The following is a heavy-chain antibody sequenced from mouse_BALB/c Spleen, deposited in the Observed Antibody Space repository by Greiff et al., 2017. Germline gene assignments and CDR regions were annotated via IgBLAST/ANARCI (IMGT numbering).Heavy chain of an antibody. V-gene: IGHV5-6*01. D-gene: IGHD1-1*01. J-gene: IGHJ4*01. CDR3: ARHYHYGSSWRNYYAMDY. Sequence: EVKLVESGGDLVKPGGSLKLSCAASGFTFSSYGMSWVRQTPDKRLEWVATISSGGSYTYYPDSVKGRFTISRDNAKNTLYLQMSSLKSEDTALYYCARHYHYGSSWRNYYAMDYWGQGTSVTVSS. CDR2: ISSGGSYT. CDR1: GFTFSSYG.